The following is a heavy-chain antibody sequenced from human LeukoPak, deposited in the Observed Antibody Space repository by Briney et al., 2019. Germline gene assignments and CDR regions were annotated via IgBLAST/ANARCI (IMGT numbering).Heavy chain of an antibody. CDR3: ARACSGGSCAGVFDY. D-gene: IGHD2-15*01. J-gene: IGHJ4*02. CDR2: ISAYNGNT. V-gene: IGHV1-18*04. CDR1: GYTFTSYG. Sequence: ASVKVSCKASGYTFTSYGISWVRQAPGQGLEWMGWISAYNGNTNYAQKLQGRVTMTTDISTSTAYMELRSPRSDDTAVYYCARACSGGSCAGVFDYWGQGTLVTVSS.